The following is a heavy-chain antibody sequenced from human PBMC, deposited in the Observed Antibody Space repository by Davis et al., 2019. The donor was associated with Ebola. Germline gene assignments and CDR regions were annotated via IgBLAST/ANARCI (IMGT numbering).Heavy chain of an antibody. CDR2: IYSGGST. CDR1: GFTVSSNY. J-gene: IGHJ4*02. D-gene: IGHD3-3*01. CDR3: ARSIPLDFGVPS. Sequence: PGGSLRLSCAASGFTVSSNYMSWVRQAPGKGLEWVSVIYSGGSTYYADSVKGRFTISRDNSKNTLYLQMNSLRAEDTAVYYCARSIPLDFGVPSGGQGTLVTVSS. V-gene: IGHV3-66*01.